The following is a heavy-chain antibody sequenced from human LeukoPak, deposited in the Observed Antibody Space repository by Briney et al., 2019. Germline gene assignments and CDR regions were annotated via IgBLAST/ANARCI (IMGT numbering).Heavy chain of an antibody. Sequence: GGSLRLSCAASGFTFSSYSMNWVRQASGKGLEWVSSISSTSSYIYYADSVKGRFTISRDNAKNSLYLQMNSLRAEDTAVYYCARDPLRRAFDIWGEGPMVTVPS. CDR1: GFTFSSYS. J-gene: IGHJ3*02. CDR2: ISSTSSYI. V-gene: IGHV3-21*01. CDR3: ARDPLRRAFDI.